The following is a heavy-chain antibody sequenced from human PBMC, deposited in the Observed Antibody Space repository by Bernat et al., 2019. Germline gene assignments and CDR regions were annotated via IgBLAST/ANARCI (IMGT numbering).Heavy chain of an antibody. CDR2: INSDGSST. V-gene: IGHV3-74*01. J-gene: IGHJ3*02. CDR3: AREGSYSSGWYDAFDI. D-gene: IGHD6-19*01. CDR1: GFTFSSYW. Sequence: EVQLVESGGGLVQPGGSLRLSCVASGFTFSSYWIHWVRQAPGKGLVWVSCINSDGSSTRYADSVKGRFTISRDNAKNTLYLQMNSLRAEDTAVYYCAREGSYSSGWYDAFDIWGQGTMVTVSS.